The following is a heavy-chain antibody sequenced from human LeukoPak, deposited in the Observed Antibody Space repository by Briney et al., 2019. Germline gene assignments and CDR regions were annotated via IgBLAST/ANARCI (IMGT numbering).Heavy chain of an antibody. CDR2: ISSSSSYI. J-gene: IGHJ6*03. V-gene: IGHV3-21*01. Sequence: GGSLRLSCAASGFTFSSYSMNWVRQAPGKGLEWVSSISSSSSYIYYADSVNGRCTISRDNAKNSLYLQMNSLRAEDTAVYYCARGGYRSGGSCYDYYYMDVWGKGTTVTVSS. CDR3: ARGGYRSGGSCYDYYYMDV. CDR1: GFTFSSYS. D-gene: IGHD2-15*01.